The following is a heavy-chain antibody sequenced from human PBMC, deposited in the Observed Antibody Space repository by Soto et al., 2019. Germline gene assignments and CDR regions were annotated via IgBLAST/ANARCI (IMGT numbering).Heavy chain of an antibody. J-gene: IGHJ4*02. V-gene: IGHV1-69*13. CDR3: ARGIGFGWFGELLGGYFDY. D-gene: IGHD3-10*01. CDR2: IIPIFGTA. Sequence: GASVKVSCKASGGTFSSYAISWVRQAPGQGLEWMGGIIPIFGTANYAQKFQGRVTITADESTSTAYMELSSLRSEDTAVYYCARGIGFGWFGELLGGYFDYWGQGTLVTVSS. CDR1: GGTFSSYA.